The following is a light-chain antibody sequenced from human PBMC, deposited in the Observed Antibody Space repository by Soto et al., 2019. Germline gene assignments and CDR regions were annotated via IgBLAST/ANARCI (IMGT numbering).Light chain of an antibody. CDR1: QSISSH. CDR2: VAS. Sequence: IPMTQSPSSLSASVGARVTITCRASQSISSHLNWYQQKPGTAPKLLIYVASSLQSGVPSRFTGSGSGTDFTLTISSLQPEDFAIYYCQQSDSTPYTYGQGTKLEIK. CDR3: QQSDSTPYT. J-gene: IGKJ2*01. V-gene: IGKV1-39*01.